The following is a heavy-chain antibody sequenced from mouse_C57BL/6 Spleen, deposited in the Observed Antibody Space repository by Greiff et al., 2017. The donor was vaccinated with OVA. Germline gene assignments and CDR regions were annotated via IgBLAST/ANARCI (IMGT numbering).Heavy chain of an antibody. CDR1: GYSITSGYY. V-gene: IGHV3-6*01. CDR3: ASVTTVVARERYAMDY. J-gene: IGHJ4*01. Sequence: EVKLVESGPGLVKPSQSLSLTCSVTGYSITSGYYWNWIRQFPGNKLEWMGYISYDGSNNYNPSLKNRISITRDTSKNQFFLKLNSVTTEDTATYYCASVTTVVARERYAMDYWGQGTSVTVSS. D-gene: IGHD1-1*01. CDR2: ISYDGSN.